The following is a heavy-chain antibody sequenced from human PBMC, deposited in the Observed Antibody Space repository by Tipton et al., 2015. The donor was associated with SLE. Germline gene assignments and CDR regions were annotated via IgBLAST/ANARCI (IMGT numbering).Heavy chain of an antibody. CDR3: ARVKNCGWLDA. CDR2: INPKSGNT. V-gene: IGHV1-8*01. J-gene: IGHJ5*02. D-gene: IGHD1-1*01. CDR1: GYTFSNYD. Sequence: QSGAEVKKPGASVKVSCKTSGYTFSNYDINWVRQATGQGLEWMGWINPKSGNTGYVQKFQGRVTMTTDTSISTAYMELRSLRSDDSYLMCCARVKNCGWLDAWGQVTLVTVSS.